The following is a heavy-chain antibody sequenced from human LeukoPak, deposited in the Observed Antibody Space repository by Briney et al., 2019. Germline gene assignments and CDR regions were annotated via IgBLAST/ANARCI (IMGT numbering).Heavy chain of an antibody. CDR3: ARGGYYYDSSGVI. CDR1: GYSIRSGYY. J-gene: IGHJ4*02. V-gene: IGHV4-38-2*02. D-gene: IGHD3-22*01. CDR2: IYHSGIT. Sequence: SETLSLTCTVSGYSIRSGYYWGWIRQPPGKGLEWIGSIYHSGITYYNPSLQSRVTISVDTSKNQFSLKLSSVTAADTAVYYCARGGYYYDSSGVIWGQGTLVTVSS.